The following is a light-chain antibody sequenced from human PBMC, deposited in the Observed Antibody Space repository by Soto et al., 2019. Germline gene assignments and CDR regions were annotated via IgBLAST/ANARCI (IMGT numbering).Light chain of an antibody. CDR3: QQYKNWRT. Sequence: EIVMTQSPATLSVSPGERATLSCRASQSVSNNLAWYQQKPGQAPRLLIFGASTRATGIPARFSGSGSGTDFTLTVSSLQSEDFAVYYCQQYKNWRTFGQGTKVEIK. J-gene: IGKJ1*01. CDR1: QSVSNN. V-gene: IGKV3-15*01. CDR2: GAS.